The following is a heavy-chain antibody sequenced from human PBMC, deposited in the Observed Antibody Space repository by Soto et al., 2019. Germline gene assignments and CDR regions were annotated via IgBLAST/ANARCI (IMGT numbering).Heavy chain of an antibody. CDR1: GGTFANFA. Sequence: QVQLVQSGAEVKKPGSSVKVSCKAFGGTFANFAINWVRQAPGQGLEWMGGIIPISGTPYYAQRFQGRVTITADESTTTTYMELNSLTSEDTAIYYCTRDTSDYDSNWFYPWGQGTLVTVSS. J-gene: IGHJ5*02. CDR3: TRDTSDYDSNWFYP. CDR2: IIPISGTP. V-gene: IGHV1-69*01. D-gene: IGHD5-12*01.